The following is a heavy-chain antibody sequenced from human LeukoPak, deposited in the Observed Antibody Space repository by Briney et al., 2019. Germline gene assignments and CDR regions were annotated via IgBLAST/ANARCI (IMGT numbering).Heavy chain of an antibody. CDR1: GGTFSSYA. V-gene: IGHV1-69*06. CDR3: ASATYDILTGSIGGYYYYGMDV. D-gene: IGHD3-9*01. CDR2: IIPIFGTA. Sequence: GASVKVSCKASGGTFSSYAISWVRQAPGQGLEWMGGIIPIFGTANYAQKFQGRVTITADKSTSTAYMELSSLRSEDTAVYYCASATYDILTGSIGGYYYYGMDVWGKGTTVTVSS. J-gene: IGHJ6*04.